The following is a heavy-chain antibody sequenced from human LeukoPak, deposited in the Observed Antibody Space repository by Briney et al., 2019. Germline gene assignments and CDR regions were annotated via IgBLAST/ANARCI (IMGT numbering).Heavy chain of an antibody. Sequence: GGSLRLSCAVSGFTFSSYSMNWVRQAPGKGLEWISSISSSSRYIYYTDSVKGRFTISRDNAKNSLYLQMNSLRAEDTAVYYCAREDPREDVGSIGGGWFDPWGQGTLVIVSS. D-gene: IGHD1-26*01. CDR1: GFTFSSYS. V-gene: IGHV3-21*01. CDR3: AREDPREDVGSIGGGWFDP. CDR2: ISSSSRYI. J-gene: IGHJ5*02.